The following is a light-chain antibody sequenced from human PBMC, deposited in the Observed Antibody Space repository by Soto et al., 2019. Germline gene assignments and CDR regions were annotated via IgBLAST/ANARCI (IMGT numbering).Light chain of an antibody. J-gene: IGLJ3*02. CDR3: QSYDSGVRGWV. CDR2: GDN. Sequence: QSVLTQPPSVSGAPGQRVTISCTGSSSNIGANYDVHWYQHLPGNAPKLLVYGDNNRPSGVPDRFSGSKSATSASLAIAGLQPEDETYYYCQSYDSGVRGWVFGGGTKATVL. CDR1: SSNIGANYD. V-gene: IGLV1-40*01.